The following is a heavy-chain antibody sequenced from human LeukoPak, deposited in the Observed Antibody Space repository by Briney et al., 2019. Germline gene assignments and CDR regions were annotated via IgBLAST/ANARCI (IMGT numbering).Heavy chain of an antibody. Sequence: GGALRLSCAAPGFPPTSYYITRGRQAPGAGLEWVSIVYSGDSTYYVDSVKGRFTISRDNSKNTLYLQMNSLRAEDTAVYYCARDMRGSLDYWGQGTLVTVSS. CDR2: VYSGDST. V-gene: IGHV3-53*01. D-gene: IGHD3-16*01. J-gene: IGHJ4*02. CDR1: GFPPTSYY. CDR3: ARDMRGSLDY.